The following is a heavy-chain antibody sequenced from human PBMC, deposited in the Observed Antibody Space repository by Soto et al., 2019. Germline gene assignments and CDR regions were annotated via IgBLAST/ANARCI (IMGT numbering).Heavy chain of an antibody. J-gene: IGHJ6*03. CDR1: GFTFSSYA. D-gene: IGHD2-2*02. V-gene: IGHV3-23*01. CDR3: AKEGGYCSSTSCFTNMDV. CDR2: ISGSGGST. Sequence: GGSLRLSCAASGFTFSSYAMSWVRQAPGKGLEWVSAISGSGGSTYYADSVKGRFTISRDNSKNTLYLQMNSLRAEDTAVYYCAKEGGYCSSTSCFTNMDVWGKGTTVTVSS.